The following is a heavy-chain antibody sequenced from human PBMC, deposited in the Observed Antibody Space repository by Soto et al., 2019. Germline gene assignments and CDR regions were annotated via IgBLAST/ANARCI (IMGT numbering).Heavy chain of an antibody. Sequence: SATLSLTCAVSGGSISSANWWNWVRQPPGTGLEWIGEIDRTGSTDYNPSLRSRVTISVDKSKNQFSLNLSSVTAADTAVYYCARDLGVAGRQGMDSWGQGRLATVST. CDR3: ARDLGVAGRQGMDS. D-gene: IGHD1-1*01. CDR1: GGSISSANW. V-gene: IGHV4-4*02. CDR2: IDRTGST. J-gene: IGHJ1*01.